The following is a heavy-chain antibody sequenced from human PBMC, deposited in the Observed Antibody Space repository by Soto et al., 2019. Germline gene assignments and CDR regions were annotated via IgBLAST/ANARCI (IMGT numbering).Heavy chain of an antibody. D-gene: IGHD4-4*01. Sequence: DVQLLESGGGLVQPGGSLRLSCAASGFSFSSYAMVWVRQAPGKGLEWVSVISARGGSSYFADSVNGRFTISRDNSKNVLSLEMNSLRAEDTAIYFCAKGSIEYSASVDNWGQGTLVLVSS. CDR2: ISARGGSS. CDR3: AKGSIEYSASVDN. CDR1: GFSFSSYA. V-gene: IGHV3-23*01. J-gene: IGHJ4*02.